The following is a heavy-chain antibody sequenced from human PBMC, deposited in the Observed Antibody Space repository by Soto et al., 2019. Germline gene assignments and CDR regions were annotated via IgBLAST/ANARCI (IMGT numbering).Heavy chain of an antibody. V-gene: IGHV1-69*13. CDR1: GGTFSSYA. Sequence: GASVKVSCKASGGTFSSYAISWVRQAPGQGLEWMGGIIPIFGTANYAQKFQGRVTITADESTSTAYMELSSLRSEDTAVYYCARDPNPRIAAAGIWSGAPDYWGQGTLVTVPS. J-gene: IGHJ4*02. D-gene: IGHD6-13*01. CDR2: IIPIFGTA. CDR3: ARDPNPRIAAAGIWSGAPDY.